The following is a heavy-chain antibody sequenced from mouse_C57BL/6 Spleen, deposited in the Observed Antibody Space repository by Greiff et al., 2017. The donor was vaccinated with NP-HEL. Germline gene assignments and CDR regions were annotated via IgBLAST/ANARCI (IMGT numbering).Heavy chain of an antibody. J-gene: IGHJ1*03. Sequence: VQLKESGPELVKPGASVKISCKASGYSFTGYYMNWVKQSPEKSLEWIGEINPSTGGTTYNQKFKAKATLTVDKSSSTAYMQLKSLTSEDSAVYYCARSEGYDYDEGYFDVWGTGTTVTVSS. D-gene: IGHD2-4*01. V-gene: IGHV1-42*01. CDR3: ARSEGYDYDEGYFDV. CDR2: INPSTGGT. CDR1: GYSFTGYY.